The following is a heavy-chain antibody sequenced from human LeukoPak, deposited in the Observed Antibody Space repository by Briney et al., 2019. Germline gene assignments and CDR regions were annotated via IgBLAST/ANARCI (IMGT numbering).Heavy chain of an antibody. V-gene: IGHV4-34*01. CDR1: GGSFSGYY. Sequence: SETLSLTCAVYGGSFSGYYWSWIRQPPGKGLEWIGEINQSGSTNYNPSLKSRVTISVDTSKNQFSLKLSSVTAADTAVYYCARGTLYLRRYDYWGQATLVTVSS. D-gene: IGHD4-17*01. CDR2: INQSGST. CDR3: ARGTLYLRRYDY. J-gene: IGHJ4*02.